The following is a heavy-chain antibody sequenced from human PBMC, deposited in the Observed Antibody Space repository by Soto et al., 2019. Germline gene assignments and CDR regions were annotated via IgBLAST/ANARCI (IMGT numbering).Heavy chain of an antibody. Sequence: PGGSLRLSCTASGFTFSSFGMAWVRQAPGKGLEWVSAISGSGDSSYYADSVKDRFTISRDNPTNTLYLQTSSLRAEDTALYYCAKNQERELPRVIDFWGQGTLVTVSS. CDR1: GFTFSSFG. CDR2: ISGSGDSS. V-gene: IGHV3-23*01. CDR3: AKNQERELPRVIDF. J-gene: IGHJ4*02. D-gene: IGHD1-7*01.